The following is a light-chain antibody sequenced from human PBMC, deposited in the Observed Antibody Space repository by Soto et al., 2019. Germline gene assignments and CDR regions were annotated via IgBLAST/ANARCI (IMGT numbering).Light chain of an antibody. J-gene: IGKJ2*01. CDR2: AAS. Sequence: DSQLNPSPSFLSASVGDRVTITCRASQGINIFLAWFQQKPGKAPNLLISAASTLQSGVPSRFSGSGSETEFTLTITSLQPEDSATYYCQQRNSYPRTFGQGTKVDIK. V-gene: IGKV1-9*01. CDR1: QGINIF. CDR3: QQRNSYPRT.